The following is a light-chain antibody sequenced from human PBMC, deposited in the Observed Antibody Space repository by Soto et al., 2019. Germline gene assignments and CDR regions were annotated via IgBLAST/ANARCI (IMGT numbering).Light chain of an antibody. CDR2: DVS. CDR3: TSYTSSNTLYV. V-gene: IGLV2-14*01. CDR1: SSDVGAYDF. Sequence: QSAPTQPASVSGSPGQSITISCTGTSSDVGAYDFVSWYQQHPDKAPKLMISDVSNRPSGVSDRFSGSKSGNTASLTISGLMAEDEADYYCTSYTSSNTLYVFGAGTKLTVL. J-gene: IGLJ1*01.